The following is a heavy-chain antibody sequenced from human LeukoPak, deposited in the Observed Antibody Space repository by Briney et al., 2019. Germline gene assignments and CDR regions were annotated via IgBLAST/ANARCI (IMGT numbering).Heavy chain of an antibody. V-gene: IGHV3-9*01. D-gene: IGHD3-22*01. CDR3: ARSNPYFDTSGPLDC. Sequence: GGSLRLSCAASGFTFDDYVMHWVRQAPGKGLEWVSGISWNSGSIGYADSVKGRFTISRDNAKKSVLLQMNSLRAEDTAVYYCARSNPYFDTSGPLDCWGQGTLATVSS. CDR2: ISWNSGSI. CDR1: GFTFDDYV. J-gene: IGHJ4*02.